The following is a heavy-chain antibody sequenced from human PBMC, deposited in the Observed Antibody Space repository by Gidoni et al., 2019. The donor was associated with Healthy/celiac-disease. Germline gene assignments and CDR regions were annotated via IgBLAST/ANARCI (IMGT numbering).Heavy chain of an antibody. CDR2: INHSGST. J-gene: IGHJ4*02. CDR1: RGSFSGYY. V-gene: IGHV4-34*01. D-gene: IGHD3-10*01. Sequence: QVQLQQWGAGLLKPSETLSLTCAVYRGSFSGYYWSWIRQPPGKGLEWIGEINHSGSTNYNPSLKSRVTISVDTSKNQFSLKLSSVTAADTAVYYCAREKYYYGSGQRRNFDYWGQGTLVTVSS. CDR3: AREKYYYGSGQRRNFDY.